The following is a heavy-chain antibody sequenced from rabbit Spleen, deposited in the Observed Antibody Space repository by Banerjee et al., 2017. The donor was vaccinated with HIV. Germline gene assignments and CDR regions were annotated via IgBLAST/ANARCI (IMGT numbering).Heavy chain of an antibody. CDR3: ARDTSSSFSSYGMDL. Sequence: QQQLEESGGGLVKPGGTLTLTCTASGFSFSTDYYMCWVRQAPGKGLEWIACIDAGSSGFTYFATWAKGRFTCSKTSSTTVTLQMTRLTAADTATYFCARDTSSSFSSYGMDLWGPGTLVTVS. D-gene: IGHD1-1*01. J-gene: IGHJ6*01. V-gene: IGHV1S45*01. CDR1: GFSFSTDYY. CDR2: IDAGSSGFT.